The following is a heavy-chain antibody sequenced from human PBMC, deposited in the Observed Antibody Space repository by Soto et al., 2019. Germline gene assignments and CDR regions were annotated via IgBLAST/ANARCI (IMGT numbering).Heavy chain of an antibody. J-gene: IGHJ4*02. CDR1: GFSFSSND. CDR3: AKMAVTTAPPGF. D-gene: IGHD4-17*01. CDR2: ISYDGSYE. V-gene: IGHV3-30*18. Sequence: QVQLVESGGGVVQPGRSLRLSCAASGFSFSSNDMHWVRQAPGKGLEWVALISYDGSYEYYADSVKGRFTISRDNSKNTLDLQMNSLRAEDTAVYYCAKMAVTTAPPGFWGQGTLVTVSS.